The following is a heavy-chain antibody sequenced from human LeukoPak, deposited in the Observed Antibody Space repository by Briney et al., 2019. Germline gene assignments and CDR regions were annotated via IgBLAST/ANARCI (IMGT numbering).Heavy chain of an antibody. CDR1: GLTFNNYV. J-gene: IGHJ4*02. CDR2: ISSSGRST. D-gene: IGHD1-1*01. CDR3: AKEVPYLDY. Sequence: GGSLGLSCATSGLTFNNYVMTWVRQAPEKGLEWVSSISSSGRSTYYADSVRGRFTISRDNSKNTLFLQMSTLRADDTAVYYCAKEVPYLDYWGRGTLVTVSS. V-gene: IGHV3-23*01.